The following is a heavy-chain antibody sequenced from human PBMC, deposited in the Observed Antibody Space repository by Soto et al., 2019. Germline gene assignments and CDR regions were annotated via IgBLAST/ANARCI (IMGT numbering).Heavy chain of an antibody. Sequence: QVQLVQSGAEVKKPGASVKVSCKASGYTFTSYDINWVRQATGQGLEWMGWMNPNSGNTGYAQNLQGRVTMTRDTSISTDYMELSSLRSEDTAVYYCARGVGYSRSLYYFYYWGQGTLVTVSS. J-gene: IGHJ4*02. CDR3: ARGVGYSRSLYYFYY. CDR1: GYTFTSYD. D-gene: IGHD6-13*01. V-gene: IGHV1-8*01. CDR2: MNPNSGNT.